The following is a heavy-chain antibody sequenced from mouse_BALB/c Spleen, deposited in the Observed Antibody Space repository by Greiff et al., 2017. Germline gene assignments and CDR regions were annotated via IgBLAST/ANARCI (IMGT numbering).Heavy chain of an antibody. CDR1: GFSLTSYG. CDR3: AKMENGNYAMDY. D-gene: IGHD1-3*01. V-gene: IGHV2-5-1*01. Sequence: QVQLQQSGPSLVQPSQSLSITCTVSGFSLTSYGVHWVRQSPGKGLEWLGVIWRGGSTDYNAAFMSRLSITKDNSKSQVFFKMNSLQADDTAIYYCAKMENGNYAMDYWGQGTSVTVSS. CDR2: IWRGGST. J-gene: IGHJ4*01.